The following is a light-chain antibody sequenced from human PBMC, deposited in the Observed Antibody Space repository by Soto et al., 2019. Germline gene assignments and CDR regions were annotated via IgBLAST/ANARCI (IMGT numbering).Light chain of an antibody. V-gene: IGLV1-44*01. CDR2: SNN. J-gene: IGLJ1*01. CDR1: SSNTGSNT. CDR3: AAWDDSLNGLYV. Sequence: QSVLTQPPSASGTPGQRVTISCSGSSSNTGSNTVNWYQQLPGTAPKLLIYSNNQRPSGVPDRFSGSKSGTSASLAISGLQSEDEDDYYCAAWDDSLNGLYVFGTGTKVTVL.